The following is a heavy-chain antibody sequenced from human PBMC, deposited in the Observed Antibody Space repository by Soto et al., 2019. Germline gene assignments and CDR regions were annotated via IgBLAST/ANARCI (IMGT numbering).Heavy chain of an antibody. J-gene: IGHJ4*02. Sequence: PSETLSLTCTVSGGSISSYYWSWIRQPPGKGLEWIGYIYYSGTTSYNPSLNSRVTMSVDTSKNQFSLKVNSVAAADTAVYYCARARGHQWFGDQLFWGQGTLVTVSS. D-gene: IGHD3-10*01. CDR3: ARARGHQWFGDQLF. CDR2: IYYSGTT. V-gene: IGHV4-59*01. CDR1: GGSISSYY.